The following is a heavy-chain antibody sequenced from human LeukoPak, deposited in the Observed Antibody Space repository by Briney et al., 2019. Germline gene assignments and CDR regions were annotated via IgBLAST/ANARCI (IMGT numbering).Heavy chain of an antibody. Sequence: GGSLRLSCAASGFTFSSYAMHWVRQAPGKGLEWVALISYDGSNKYYADSVKGRFTISRDNAKNSLYLQMNSLRAEDTAVYYCARESYPIDYWGQGTLVTVSS. CDR2: ISYDGSNK. CDR3: ARESYPIDY. V-gene: IGHV3-30-3*01. D-gene: IGHD5-18*01. CDR1: GFTFSSYA. J-gene: IGHJ4*02.